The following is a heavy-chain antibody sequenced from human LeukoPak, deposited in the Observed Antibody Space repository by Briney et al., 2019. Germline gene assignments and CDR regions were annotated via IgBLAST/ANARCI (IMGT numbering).Heavy chain of an antibody. D-gene: IGHD6-19*01. J-gene: IGHJ6*02. V-gene: IGHV3-23*01. Sequence: GGSLRLSCAASGFTFSSYAMTWVRQAPGKGLEWVAAISDSSGRTYYADSVKGRFTISRDNSKNTLYVQMNRLRAEDTAVYHCAKNRAAVTGTQNYYYYGMDVWGQGTTVAVSS. CDR3: AKNRAAVTGTQNYYYYGMDV. CDR2: ISDSSGRT. CDR1: GFTFSSYA.